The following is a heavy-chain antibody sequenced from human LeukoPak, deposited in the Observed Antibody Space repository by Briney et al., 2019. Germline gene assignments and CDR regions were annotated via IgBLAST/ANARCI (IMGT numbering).Heavy chain of an antibody. J-gene: IGHJ5*02. CDR2: ISAYNGNT. Sequence: ALVKLSCKASGYTFTSYGISWGRQAPGQGLGWMGGISAYNGNTNYAQKLQGRVTMTTDTSTSTDYMELRSLRSDDTAVYYCASMIAAAGRDWFDPWGQGTLVTVSS. V-gene: IGHV1-18*01. CDR1: GYTFTSYG. D-gene: IGHD6-13*01. CDR3: ASMIAAAGRDWFDP.